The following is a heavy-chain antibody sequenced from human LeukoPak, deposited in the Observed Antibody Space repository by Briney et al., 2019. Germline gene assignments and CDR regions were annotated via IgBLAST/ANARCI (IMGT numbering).Heavy chain of an antibody. CDR2: IIPIFGTA. V-gene: IGHV1-69*05. CDR3: ASLSSYSNCRLDY. J-gene: IGHJ4*02. Sequence: GASVKVSCKASGGTFSSYAISWVRQAPGQGLEWMGGIIPIFGTANYAQKFQGRVTITTDGSTSTAYMELSSLRSEDTAVYYCASLSSYSNCRLDYWGQGTLVTVSS. CDR1: GGTFSSYA. D-gene: IGHD4-11*01.